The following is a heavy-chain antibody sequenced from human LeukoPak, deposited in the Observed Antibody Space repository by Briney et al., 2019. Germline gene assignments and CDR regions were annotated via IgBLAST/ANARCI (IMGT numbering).Heavy chain of an antibody. J-gene: IGHJ3*02. CDR1: GFTFSSYS. Sequence: GGSLRLSCAASGFTFSSYSMNWVRQAPGKGLEWVSYISSSSSTIYYADSVKGRFTISRDNAKRSLYLQMNSLRAEDTAVYYCARVPPPNSSGYYYVAGGAFNIWGQGTMVTVSS. D-gene: IGHD3-22*01. CDR2: ISSSSSTI. V-gene: IGHV3-48*04. CDR3: ARVPPPNSSGYYYVAGGAFNI.